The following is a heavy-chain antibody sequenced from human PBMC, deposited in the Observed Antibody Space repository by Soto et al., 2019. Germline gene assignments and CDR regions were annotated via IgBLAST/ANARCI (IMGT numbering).Heavy chain of an antibody. CDR3: ARECVDTVTSSTIPFDY. Sequence: SGGSLRLSCATSGFTFSRCDMNWVRQAPGKGLEWVSFISSSASYMYYADSVKGRFTISRDNSTKSLYLQMNSLRADDTAVYYCARECVDTVTSSTIPFDYWGQGALVTVSS. CDR2: ISSSASYM. D-gene: IGHD5-12*01. V-gene: IGHV3-21*01. CDR1: GFTFSRCD. J-gene: IGHJ4*02.